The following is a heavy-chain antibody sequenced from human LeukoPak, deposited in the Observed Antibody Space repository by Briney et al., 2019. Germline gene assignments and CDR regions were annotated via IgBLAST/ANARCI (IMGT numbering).Heavy chain of an antibody. CDR1: GGSISSYY. Sequence: PSETLSLTCTVSGGSISSYYWSWIRQPAEKGLEWIGRISSTGSTNYSPSLKSRVTMSVDTSRNQFSLKLTSVTAADTAVYYCARHPYSDDGYLHHWGQGTLVTVSS. CDR2: ISSTGST. J-gene: IGHJ1*01. CDR3: ARHPYSDDGYLHH. D-gene: IGHD2-21*01. V-gene: IGHV4-4*07.